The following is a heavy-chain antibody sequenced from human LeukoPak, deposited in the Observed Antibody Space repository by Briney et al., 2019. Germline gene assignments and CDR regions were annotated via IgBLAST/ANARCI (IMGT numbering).Heavy chain of an antibody. CDR3: AGGGALVATIKY. CDR2: IYSSGTT. Sequence: NWVRQPPGEGLEWIGYIYSSGTTYYSPSLGSRVTISTDTSKNQVSLRLTSVTAADTAVYYCAGGGALVATIKYWGQGTLVTVSS. J-gene: IGHJ4*02. D-gene: IGHD5-12*01. V-gene: IGHV4-30-4*01.